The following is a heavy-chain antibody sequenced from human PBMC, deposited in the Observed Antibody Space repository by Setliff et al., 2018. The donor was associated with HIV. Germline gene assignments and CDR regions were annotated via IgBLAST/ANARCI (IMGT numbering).Heavy chain of an antibody. CDR3: AKTPLY. Sequence: GGSLRLSCAASGFTFSSYSMNWVRQAPGKGLEWVSSISSSGTGADTYYADSVKGRFAISRDNSKNTLYLQMNSLRAEDTAVYYCAKTPLYWGQGTLVTVSS. V-gene: IGHV3-21*04. J-gene: IGHJ4*02. CDR2: ISSSGTGADT. CDR1: GFTFSSYS.